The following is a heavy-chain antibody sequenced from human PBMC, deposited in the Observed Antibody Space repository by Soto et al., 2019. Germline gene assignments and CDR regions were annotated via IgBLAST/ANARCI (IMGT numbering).Heavy chain of an antibody. J-gene: IGHJ4*02. Sequence: QITLKESGPPLVRPPQTLTLTCTFSGFSLTSGVGVGWIRQPPGKALEWLALIYWDDDKRYSPSLKNRLTITTHPSKNQLVLTTPNVGPVDTATYFCAHIDPEIVTVGGHGGFDYWGQGTLVTVSS. D-gene: IGHD5-12*01. V-gene: IGHV2-5*02. CDR1: GFSLTSGVG. CDR2: IYWDDDK. CDR3: AHIDPEIVTVGGHGGFDY.